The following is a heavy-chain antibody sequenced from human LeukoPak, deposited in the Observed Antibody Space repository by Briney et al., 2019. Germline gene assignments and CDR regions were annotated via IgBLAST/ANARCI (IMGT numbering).Heavy chain of an antibody. J-gene: IGHJ4*02. Sequence: SETLSLTCTVSGGSISSYYWSWIRQPPGKGLEWIGYIYYSGSTNHNPSLKSRVTISVDTSKNQFSLKLSSVTAADTAVYYCARHIKDSSGWYDYWGQGTLVTVSS. CDR2: IYYSGST. CDR3: ARHIKDSSGWYDY. CDR1: GGSISSYY. V-gene: IGHV4-59*08. D-gene: IGHD6-19*01.